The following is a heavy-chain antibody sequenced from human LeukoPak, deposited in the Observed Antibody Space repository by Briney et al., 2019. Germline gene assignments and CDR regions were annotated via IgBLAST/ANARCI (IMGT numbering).Heavy chain of an antibody. CDR2: IYYSGST. CDR1: GGSISSYY. Sequence: PSETLSLTCTASGGSISSYYWSWIRQPPGKGLEWIGYIYYSGSTNYNPSLKSRVTISVDTSKNQFSLKLSSVTAADTAVYYCARVLSSSSYYYMDVWGKGTTVTVSS. D-gene: IGHD6-6*01. CDR3: ARVLSSSSYYYMDV. J-gene: IGHJ6*03. V-gene: IGHV4-59*01.